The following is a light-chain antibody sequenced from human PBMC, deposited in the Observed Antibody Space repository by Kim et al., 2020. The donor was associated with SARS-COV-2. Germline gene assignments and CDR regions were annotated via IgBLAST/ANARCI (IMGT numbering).Light chain of an antibody. CDR2: EVS. V-gene: IGLV2-8*01. J-gene: IGLJ2*01. CDR3: SSYAGSNNVV. Sequence: GKSVTISCTGTSSDVGGYNYVSWYQQHPGKAPKLMIYEVSKRPSGVPDRFSGSKSGNTASLTVSGLQAEDEADYYCSSYAGSNNVVFGGGTQRTVL. CDR1: SSDVGGYNY.